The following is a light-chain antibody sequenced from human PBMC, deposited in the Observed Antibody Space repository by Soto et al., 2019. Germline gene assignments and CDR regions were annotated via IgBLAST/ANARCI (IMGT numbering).Light chain of an antibody. J-gene: IGKJ1*01. V-gene: IGKV3-15*01. Sequence: EIVMTQSPATLSVSPGERATLSCRASQSVSSNLAWYQQKPGQAPRLLIYGASTRATGIPARFSGSGSGTAFTLTISSLQSEDFAVYYCQQYNNWPPGRTFGQGTKVEIK. CDR3: QQYNNWPPGRT. CDR2: GAS. CDR1: QSVSSN.